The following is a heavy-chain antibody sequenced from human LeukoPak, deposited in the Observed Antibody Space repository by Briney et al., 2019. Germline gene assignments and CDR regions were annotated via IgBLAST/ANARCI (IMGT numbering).Heavy chain of an antibody. CDR2: IYYSGST. Sequence: SETLSLTCTVSGGSISSTSYYWGWIRQPPGKGLEWIGSIYYSGSTYYNPSLKSRVTISVDTSKNQFSLKLSSVTAADTAVYYCARERIAAAGTLEGWFDPWGQGTLVTVSS. CDR1: GGSISSTSYY. V-gene: IGHV4-39*07. J-gene: IGHJ5*02. CDR3: ARERIAAAGTLEGWFDP. D-gene: IGHD6-13*01.